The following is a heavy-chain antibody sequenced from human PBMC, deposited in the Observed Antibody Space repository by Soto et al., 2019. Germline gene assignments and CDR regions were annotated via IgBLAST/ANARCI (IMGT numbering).Heavy chain of an antibody. CDR3: ARDFDYGGNGSWFDP. Sequence: GASVKVSCKASGGTFSSYAISWVRQAPGQGLEWMGGIIPIFGTANYAQKFQGRVTITADESTSTVYMELSSLRSEDTAVYYCARDFDYGGNGSWFDPWGQGTLVTVSS. D-gene: IGHD4-17*01. J-gene: IGHJ5*02. CDR1: GGTFSSYA. CDR2: IIPIFGTA. V-gene: IGHV1-69*13.